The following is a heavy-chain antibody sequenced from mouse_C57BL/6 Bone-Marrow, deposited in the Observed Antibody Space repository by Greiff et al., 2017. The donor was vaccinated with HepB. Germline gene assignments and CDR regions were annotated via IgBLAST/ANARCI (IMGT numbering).Heavy chain of an antibody. CDR1: GYTFTSYW. V-gene: IGHV1-69*01. J-gene: IGHJ4*01. Sequence: QVQLQQPGAELVMPGASVKLSCKASGYTFTSYWMHWVKQRPGQGLEWIGEIDPSDSYTNYNQKFKGKSTLTVDKSSSPAYMQLSSLTSEDSAVYYCARVGTHYAMDYWGQGTPVTVSS. D-gene: IGHD2-14*01. CDR2: IDPSDSYT. CDR3: ARVGTHYAMDY.